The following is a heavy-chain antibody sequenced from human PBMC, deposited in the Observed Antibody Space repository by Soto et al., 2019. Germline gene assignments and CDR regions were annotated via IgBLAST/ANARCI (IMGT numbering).Heavy chain of an antibody. CDR1: GGSISSGGYY. Sequence: SETLSLTCTVSGGSISSGGYYWSWIRQHPGKGLEWIGYIYYSGSTYYNPSLKSRVTISVDTSKNQFSLKLSSVTAADTAVYYCARKYSGSYPFDYWGQGTLVTVSS. J-gene: IGHJ4*02. CDR2: IYYSGST. V-gene: IGHV4-31*03. CDR3: ARKYSGSYPFDY. D-gene: IGHD1-26*01.